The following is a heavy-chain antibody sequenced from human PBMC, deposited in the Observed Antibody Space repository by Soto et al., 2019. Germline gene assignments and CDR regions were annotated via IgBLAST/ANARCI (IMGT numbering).Heavy chain of an antibody. CDR3: ARGLSLGGATFDY. Sequence: SETLSLTCTVSGGSISSGGYYWSWIRQHPGKGLEWIGYIYYSGSTYYNPSLKSRVTISVDTSKNQFSLKLSSVTAADTAVYYCARGLSLGGATFDYWGQGTLVTVSS. CDR1: GGSISSGGYY. D-gene: IGHD1-26*01. CDR2: IYYSGST. J-gene: IGHJ4*02. V-gene: IGHV4-31*03.